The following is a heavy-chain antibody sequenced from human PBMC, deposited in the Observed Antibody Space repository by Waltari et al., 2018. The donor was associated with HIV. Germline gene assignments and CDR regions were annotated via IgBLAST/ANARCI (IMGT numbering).Heavy chain of an antibody. J-gene: IGHJ4*02. CDR3: ARVLRDDSSGYYFDY. CDR2: INPGGGST. CDR1: GYTFTGYY. V-gene: IGHV1-46*01. Sequence: QVQLVQSGAEVKKPGASVKVSCKASGYTFTGYYMHWVRQAPGQGLEWMGIINPGGGSTSYSQKFQGRVTMTRDTSTSTVYMELSSLRSEDTAVYYCARVLRDDSSGYYFDYWGQGTLVTVSS. D-gene: IGHD3-22*01.